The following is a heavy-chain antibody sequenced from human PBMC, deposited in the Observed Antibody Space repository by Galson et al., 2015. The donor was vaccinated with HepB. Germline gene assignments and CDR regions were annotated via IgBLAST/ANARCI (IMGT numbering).Heavy chain of an antibody. CDR3: ARERVAHWGFDYYYGMDV. J-gene: IGHJ6*02. CDR1: GFTFSSYA. V-gene: IGHV3-30*04. D-gene: IGHD7-27*01. CDR2: ISYDGNNK. Sequence: SLRLSCAASGFTFSSYAIHWVRQAPGKGLEWVALISYDGNNKYYADSVKGRFTISRDNSNNSLYLQMNSLRAEDTAVYYCARERVAHWGFDYYYGMDVWGQGTTVTVSS.